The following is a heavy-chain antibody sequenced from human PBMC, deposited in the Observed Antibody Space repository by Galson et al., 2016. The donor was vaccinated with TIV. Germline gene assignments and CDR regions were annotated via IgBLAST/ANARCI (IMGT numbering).Heavy chain of an antibody. CDR2: MYVPGSS. Sequence: ETLSLTCTVSGASISDYFWSWIRQSAGKGLEWVGRMYVPGSSSYNPSLESRVTMSADTSKNQFSLELSSVTAADTAVYYCARDYWVTYTDRPFFDFWGQGILVTVSS. J-gene: IGHJ4*02. V-gene: IGHV4-4*07. D-gene: IGHD2-21*02. CDR1: GASISDYF. CDR3: ARDYWVTYTDRPFFDF.